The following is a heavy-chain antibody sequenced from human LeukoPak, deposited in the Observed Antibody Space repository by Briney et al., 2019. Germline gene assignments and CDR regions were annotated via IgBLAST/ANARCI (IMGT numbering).Heavy chain of an antibody. CDR3: ARVRRLYDYVWGSYLGVAFDI. J-gene: IGHJ3*02. V-gene: IGHV4-30-4*01. D-gene: IGHD3-16*01. CDR2: IYYSGST. CDR1: GGSISSGDYY. Sequence: NPSQTLSLTCTVSGGSISSGDYYWSWIRQPPGKGLEWIGYIYYSGSTYYNPSLKSRVTISVDTSKNQFSLKLSSVTAADTAVYYCARVRRLYDYVWGSYLGVAFDIWGQGTMVTVSS.